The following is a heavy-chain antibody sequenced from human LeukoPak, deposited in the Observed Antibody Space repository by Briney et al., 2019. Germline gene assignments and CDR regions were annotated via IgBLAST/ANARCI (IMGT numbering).Heavy chain of an antibody. CDR3: SKDRTRQAY. CDR2: IKEDGSDK. D-gene: IGHD2-2*01. J-gene: IGHJ4*02. V-gene: IGHV3-7*03. CDR1: GFTFSNYW. Sequence: GGSLRLSCAASGFTFSNYWRSWVRQTPGKGLEWVANIKEDGSDKYYVDSLKVRFTISTDNAKTSLYLQMNSLRAEDTAVYYCSKDRTRQAYWGQGTLVTVSS.